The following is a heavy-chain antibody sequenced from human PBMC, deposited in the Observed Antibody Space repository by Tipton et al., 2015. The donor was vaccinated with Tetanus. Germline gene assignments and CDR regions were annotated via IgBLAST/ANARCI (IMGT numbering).Heavy chain of an antibody. D-gene: IGHD3-10*01. V-gene: IGHV4-61*01. CDR1: GDSVVSESHL. CDR3: AREGPYYSDAGNAYRFFGMGV. CDR2: IYQSGST. J-gene: IGHJ6*02. Sequence: TLSLTCNVSGDSVVSESHLWGWIRQPPGKGLEWIGHIYQSGSTSYSPSLGSRVTISLETSKNQVSLRLSSVTAAGTAVYYCAREGPYYSDAGNAYRFFGMGVWGQGTTVTVPS.